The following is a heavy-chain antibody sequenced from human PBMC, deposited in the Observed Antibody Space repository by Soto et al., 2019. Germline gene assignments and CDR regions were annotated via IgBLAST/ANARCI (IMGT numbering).Heavy chain of an antibody. V-gene: IGHV6-1*01. CDR2: TCNRSRCYK. D-gene: IGHD1-26*01. Sequence: SQTLSLTCAISGDSVSGNNAAWNWIRRSPSRGLEWLGRTCNRSRCYKDYAVSVRSRISINPDTSKNQFSLQVNSVTPDDTAVYYCARDMHAGFTHYFDPWGQGTLVTVSS. CDR1: GDSVSGNNAA. J-gene: IGHJ5*02. CDR3: ARDMHAGFTHYFDP.